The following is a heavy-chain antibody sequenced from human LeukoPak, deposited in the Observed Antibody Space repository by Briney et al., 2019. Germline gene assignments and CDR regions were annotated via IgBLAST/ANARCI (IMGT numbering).Heavy chain of an antibody. CDR2: ITGSGGNT. D-gene: IGHD4-17*01. Sequence: PGGSLRLSCAASGFIFSSYSMSWVRQAPGMGLEWVSVITGSGGNTYYADSVKGRFTISRDNAKNSLYLQMNSLRAEDTAVYYCASNDYGEKWGQGTLVTVSS. CDR1: GFIFSSYS. CDR3: ASNDYGEK. V-gene: IGHV3-23*01. J-gene: IGHJ4*02.